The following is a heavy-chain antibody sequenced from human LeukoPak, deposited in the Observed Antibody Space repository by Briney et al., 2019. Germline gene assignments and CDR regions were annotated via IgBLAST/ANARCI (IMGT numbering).Heavy chain of an antibody. Sequence: PGGSLRLSCAASGFTFSSYAMSWVRQAPGKGLEWVSAISGSGGSTYYADSVKGRFTISRDNSKNTLYLQMNSLRAEDTAVYYCAKDEGLRFGELSHFDYWGQGTLVTVSS. D-gene: IGHD3-10*01. V-gene: IGHV3-23*01. CDR1: GFTFSSYA. CDR2: ISGSGGST. CDR3: AKDEGLRFGELSHFDY. J-gene: IGHJ4*02.